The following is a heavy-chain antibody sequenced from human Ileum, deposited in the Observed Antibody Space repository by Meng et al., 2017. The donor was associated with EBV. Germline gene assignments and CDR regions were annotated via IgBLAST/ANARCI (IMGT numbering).Heavy chain of an antibody. D-gene: IGHD2-15*01. CDR3: ASGTPGRSYCDY. CDR1: GYTFGSYG. J-gene: IGHJ4*02. CDR2: FVNYVDS. V-gene: IGHV1-18*01. Sequence: QVHLLQSGPEVXXXXXSXRVSCKASGYTFGSYGICWVRQAPGQGLEWMGWFVNYVDSYPAPKFQGRVTVTTDTHTNTAFMELRSLTSDDTAVYYCASGTPGRSYCDYWGQGTLVTVSS.